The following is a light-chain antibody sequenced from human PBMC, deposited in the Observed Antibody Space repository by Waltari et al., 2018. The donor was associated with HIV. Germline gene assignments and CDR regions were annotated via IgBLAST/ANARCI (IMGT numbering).Light chain of an antibody. CDR3: QQYNDWPPLT. CDR1: QSVSTN. V-gene: IGKV3-15*01. Sequence: EIVMTQSPATLSVSPGERATLSCRASQSVSTNLAWYQQKPGQAPGLLIYSASTRATGISSRFSGSGSGTVFTLTISSLQSEDFAVYYRQQYNDWPPLTFGGGTKVEMK. CDR2: SAS. J-gene: IGKJ4*01.